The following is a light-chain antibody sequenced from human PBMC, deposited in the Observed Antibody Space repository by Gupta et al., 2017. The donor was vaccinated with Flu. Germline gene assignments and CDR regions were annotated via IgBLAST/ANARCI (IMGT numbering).Light chain of an antibody. Sequence: VPTSWTATTGDVGIYNRVSWYQQPPGTAPKLIISEVRRRPSGVPDRLSGSKSGNTASLTISGLQAEDEADYYCRSDTSDDTWVFGGGTKLTVL. CDR3: RSDTSDDTWV. CDR2: EVR. J-gene: IGLJ3*02. CDR1: TGDVGIYNR. V-gene: IGLV2-18*02.